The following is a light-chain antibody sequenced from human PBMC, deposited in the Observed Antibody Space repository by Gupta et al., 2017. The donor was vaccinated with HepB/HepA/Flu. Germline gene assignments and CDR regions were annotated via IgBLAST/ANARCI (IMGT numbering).Light chain of an antibody. CDR1: SSDVGTYNY. Sequence: QSALTQPRSVSGSPGQSVTISCTGTSSDVGTYNYVSWYQQHPGKAPKLMIFDVNKRPSGVPDRFSGSKSGNTASLTISGLQAEDEADYYCCSYAGTYTYVFGTGTQVTVL. J-gene: IGLJ1*01. CDR3: CSYAGTYTYV. V-gene: IGLV2-11*01. CDR2: DVN.